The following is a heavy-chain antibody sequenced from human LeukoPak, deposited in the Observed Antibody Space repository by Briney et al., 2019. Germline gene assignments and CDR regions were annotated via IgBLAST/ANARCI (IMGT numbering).Heavy chain of an antibody. D-gene: IGHD3-22*01. CDR2: IYYSGST. V-gene: IGHV4-31*11. CDR3: ARGPIDSSGPYDY. CDR1: GGSISSGGYY. J-gene: IGHJ4*02. Sequence: PSETLSLTCAVSGGSISSGGYYWSWIRQHPGKGLEWIGYIYYSGSTYYNPSLKSRVTISVDTSKNQFSLKLSSVTAADTAVYYCARGPIDSSGPYDYWGQGTLVTVSS.